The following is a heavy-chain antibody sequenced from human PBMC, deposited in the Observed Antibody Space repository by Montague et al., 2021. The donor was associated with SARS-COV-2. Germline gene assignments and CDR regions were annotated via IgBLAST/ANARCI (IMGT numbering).Heavy chain of an antibody. CDR2: IYHTGST. D-gene: IGHD1-26*01. J-gene: IGHJ4*01. V-gene: IGHV4-39*01. CDR3: ADFYSGNYNY. Sequence: SETLSLTCTVSRGSLRLTSYHWGWIRQPPGKGLEWIGSIYHTGSTYYDPSLESRVTMSVDNSKNQFSLMLTSVTAAVTAVYYCADFYSGNYNYWGHGSLVTVSS. CDR1: RGSLRLTSYH.